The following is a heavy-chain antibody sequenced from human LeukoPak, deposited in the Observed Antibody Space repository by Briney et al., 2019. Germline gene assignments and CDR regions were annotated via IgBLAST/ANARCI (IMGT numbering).Heavy chain of an antibody. V-gene: IGHV1-8*01. CDR3: ARGDSSGWHDAFDI. J-gene: IGHJ3*02. D-gene: IGHD6-19*01. CDR1: GYTFTSYD. Sequence: ASAKVSCKASGYTFTSYDINWVRQATGQGLEWMGWMNPNSGNTGYAQKFQGRVTMTRNTSISTAYMELSSLRSEDTAVYYCARGDSSGWHDAFDIWGQGTMVTVSS. CDR2: MNPNSGNT.